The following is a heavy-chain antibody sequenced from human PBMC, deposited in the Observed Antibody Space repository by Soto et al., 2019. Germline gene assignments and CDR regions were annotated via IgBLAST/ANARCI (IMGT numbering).Heavy chain of an antibody. Sequence: GGSMRLACAACGFTVCSYYMGWARKAPGKGLEWVSVIYSGGSTYYADSVKGRFTISRDNTKNTLYLQMNSLRAEDTAVYYCARDLGSRSYWYGMDVWGQGTTVTVSS. CDR1: GFTVCSYY. J-gene: IGHJ6*02. CDR3: ARDLGSRSYWYGMDV. D-gene: IGHD3-10*01. V-gene: IGHV3-66*01. CDR2: IYSGGST.